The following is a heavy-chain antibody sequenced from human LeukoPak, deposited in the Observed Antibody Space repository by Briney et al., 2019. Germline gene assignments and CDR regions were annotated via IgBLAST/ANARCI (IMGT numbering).Heavy chain of an antibody. CDR1: GDTICAYG. CDR2: ITGNNGNT. J-gene: IGHJ4*02. Sequence: GSAKDSCKPSGDTICAYGISWGPQAPRRSREWLGWITGNNGNTNYAPSLQGRVTMTTDTSTNTAYMELTRLKSDDTAVYYCARDQRNSGSYRFEYWGQGTPVTVSS. V-gene: IGHV1-18*01. D-gene: IGHD1-26*01. CDR3: ARDQRNSGSYRFEY.